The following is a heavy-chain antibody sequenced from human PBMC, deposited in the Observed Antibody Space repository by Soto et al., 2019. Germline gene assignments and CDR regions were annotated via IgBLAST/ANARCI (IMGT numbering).Heavy chain of an antibody. J-gene: IGHJ4*02. CDR3: ARGPTDYYDNSANYFLDY. Sequence: QVQLVQSGAEVKKPGASVKVSCKASGYTFITYGVSWVRQPPGQGLDWLAWISTSNGNTRYAERLHGRVTMTTDTTTNTAYMEPRNLRSDDTAVYYCARGPTDYYDNSANYFLDYWGQGTLVTVSS. CDR2: ISTSNGNT. V-gene: IGHV1-18*01. CDR1: GYTFITYG. D-gene: IGHD3-22*01.